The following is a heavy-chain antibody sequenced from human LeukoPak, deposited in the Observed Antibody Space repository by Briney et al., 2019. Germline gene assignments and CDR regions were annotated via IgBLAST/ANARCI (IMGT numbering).Heavy chain of an antibody. V-gene: IGHV3-74*01. Sequence: GGSLRLSCAASGFTFSYYWMHGVRQAPGKGLVWVSRISDDGSRTNYADSVKGRFAISRDNAKNTLYLQMNSLRAEDTAVYYCARDDGFYSDSSFQDYWGQGTLVTVSS. J-gene: IGHJ4*02. D-gene: IGHD2/OR15-2a*01. CDR2: ISDDGSRT. CDR1: GFTFSYYW. CDR3: ARDDGFYSDSSFQDY.